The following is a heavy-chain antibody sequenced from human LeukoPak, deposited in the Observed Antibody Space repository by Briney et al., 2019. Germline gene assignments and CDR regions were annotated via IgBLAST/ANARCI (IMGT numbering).Heavy chain of an antibody. CDR2: INHRGST. D-gene: IGHD2-2*01. CDR3: ARGREAQVLIVVVPAANLGWFDP. Sequence: SETLSLTCAVYGGSFSGYYWSWIRQPPGKGLEWIGEINHRGSTNYNPSLKSRVTISVDTSKNQFSLNLSSVTTADTAVYYCARGREAQVLIVVVPAANLGWFDPWGQGTLVTVSS. J-gene: IGHJ5*02. V-gene: IGHV4-34*01. CDR1: GGSFSGYY.